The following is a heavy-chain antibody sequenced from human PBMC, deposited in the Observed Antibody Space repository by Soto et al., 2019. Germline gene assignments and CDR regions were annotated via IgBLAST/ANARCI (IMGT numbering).Heavy chain of an antibody. J-gene: IGHJ4*02. V-gene: IGHV1-18*01. CDR2: ISAYNGNT. CDR3: ARDRGIVVVPAADY. D-gene: IGHD2-2*01. CDR1: GYTFTSFG. Sequence: ASVKVSCKASGYTFTSFGISWVRQAPGQGLEWMGWISAYNGNTNYAQKLQGRVTMTTDTSTSTAYMELRSLRSDDTAVYYCARDRGIVVVPAADYWGQGTLVTVSS.